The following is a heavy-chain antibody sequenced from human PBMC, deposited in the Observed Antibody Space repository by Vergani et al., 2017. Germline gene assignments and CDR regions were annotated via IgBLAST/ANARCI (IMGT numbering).Heavy chain of an antibody. V-gene: IGHV3-33*01. J-gene: IGHJ3*02. CDR2: IWYDGSNK. D-gene: IGHD6-13*01. CDR1: GFTFSSYG. Sequence: QVQLVESGGGVVQPGRSLRLSCAASGFTFSSYGMHWVRQAPGKGLEWVAVIWYDGSNKYYADSGKGRFTISRDNSKNTLYLQMNSLRAEDTAVYYCARSLRIAAAHDAFDIWGQGTMVTVSS. CDR3: ARSLRIAAAHDAFDI.